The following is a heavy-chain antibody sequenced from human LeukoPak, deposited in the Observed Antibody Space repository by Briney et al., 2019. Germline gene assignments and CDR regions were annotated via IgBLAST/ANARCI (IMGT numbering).Heavy chain of an antibody. CDR1: GFTYNRNA. V-gene: IGHV3-23*01. J-gene: IGHJ4*02. D-gene: IGHD6-19*01. CDR3: VRRGDASSGWGDHDF. CDR2: IGGSGDKT. Sequence: GGSLRLSCAASGFTYNRNAISWVRQAPGKGLEWVSTIGGSGDKTFYADSVKGRFTISRDNSKNMVHLQMNSLTGEDTALYYCVRRGDASSGWGDHDFWGQGALVTVSS.